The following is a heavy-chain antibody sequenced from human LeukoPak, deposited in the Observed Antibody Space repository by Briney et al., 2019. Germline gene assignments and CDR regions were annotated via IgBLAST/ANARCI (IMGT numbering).Heavy chain of an antibody. V-gene: IGHV1-69*13. CDR1: GGTFSSYA. J-gene: IGHJ4*02. Sequence: ASVKVSFKASGGTFSSYAISWVRQAPGQGREWMGGIIPIFGTANYAQKFQGRVTITADESTSTAYMELSSLRSEDTAVYYCARVGSSPAAAGPTTNFDYWGQGTRVIVSS. D-gene: IGHD6-13*01. CDR3: ARVGSSPAAAGPTTNFDY. CDR2: IIPIFGTA.